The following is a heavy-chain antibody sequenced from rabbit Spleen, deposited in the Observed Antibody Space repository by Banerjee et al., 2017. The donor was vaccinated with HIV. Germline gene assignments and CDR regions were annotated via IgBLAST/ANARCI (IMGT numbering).Heavy chain of an antibody. J-gene: IGHJ4*01. D-gene: IGHD7-1*01. CDR1: GFSFSSRYY. Sequence: SLEESGGDLVKPGASLTLTCTASGFSFSSRYYMCWVRQAPGKGLEWIACIYAGSSTSTYYATWAKGRFTISKTSSTTVTLQMTSLTAADTATYFCARFYAGYGDFGYAAMWGPGTLVTVS. CDR3: ARFYAGYGDFGYAAM. CDR2: IYAGSSTST. V-gene: IGHV1S40*01.